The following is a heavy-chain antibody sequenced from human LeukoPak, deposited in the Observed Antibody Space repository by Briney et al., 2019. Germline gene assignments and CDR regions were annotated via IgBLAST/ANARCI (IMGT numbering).Heavy chain of an antibody. D-gene: IGHD4-11*01. CDR2: INHSGRT. Sequence: PSETLSLTCAVYGGSFSGYYWSWIRQPPGKGLEWLGEINHSGRTNYNPSFKSRVTISIDTSDNQLSLKLSSVTAADTAVYFCARGLGLPVMSTVTTFDYWGQGNLVTVSS. J-gene: IGHJ4*02. V-gene: IGHV4-34*01. CDR3: ARGLGLPVMSTVTTFDY. CDR1: GGSFSGYY.